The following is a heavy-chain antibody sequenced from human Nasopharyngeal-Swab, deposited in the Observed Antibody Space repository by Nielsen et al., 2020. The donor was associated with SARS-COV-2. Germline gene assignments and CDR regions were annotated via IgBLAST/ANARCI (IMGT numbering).Heavy chain of an antibody. CDR3: ARDHSSSYPGTAGYGMDV. CDR2: ISGSGGST. J-gene: IGHJ6*02. Sequence: GESLKISCAASGFTFSSYAMSWVRQAPGKGLEWVSAISGSGGSTYYADSVKGRFTISRDNSKNTLYLQMNSLRAEDTAVYYCARDHSSSYPGTAGYGMDVWGQGTTVTVSS. CDR1: GFTFSSYA. V-gene: IGHV3-23*01. D-gene: IGHD6-6*01.